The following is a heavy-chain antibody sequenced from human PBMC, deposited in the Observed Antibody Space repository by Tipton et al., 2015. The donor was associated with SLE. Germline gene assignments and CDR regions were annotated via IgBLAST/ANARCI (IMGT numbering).Heavy chain of an antibody. CDR2: IYYSGRT. Sequence: LSLTCTVSGGSISSTSYYWGWIRQPPGKGLEWIGSIYYSGRTYYNPSLKSRVTISVDTSKNQFSLKLGSVTAEDTAVYYCARITVVKKPLPYYFDYWGKGTLVTVSS. J-gene: IGHJ4*02. D-gene: IGHD4-23*01. CDR1: GGSISSTSYY. V-gene: IGHV4-39*01. CDR3: ARITVVKKPLPYYFDY.